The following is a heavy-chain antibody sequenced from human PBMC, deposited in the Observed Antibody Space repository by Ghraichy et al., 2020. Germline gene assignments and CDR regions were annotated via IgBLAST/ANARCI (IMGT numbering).Heavy chain of an antibody. Sequence: ESLNISCTVSGGSISSSSYYWGWIRQPPGKGLEWIGSIYYSGSTYYNPSLKSRVTISVDTSKNQFSLKLSSVTAADTAVYYCATPRVDVWGQGTTVTVSS. V-gene: IGHV4-39*01. J-gene: IGHJ6*02. CDR1: GGSISSSSYY. CDR3: ATPRVDV. CDR2: IYYSGST.